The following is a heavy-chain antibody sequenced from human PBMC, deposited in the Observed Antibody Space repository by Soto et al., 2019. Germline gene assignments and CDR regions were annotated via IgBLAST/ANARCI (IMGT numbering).Heavy chain of an antibody. Sequence: GVSLRLSCAASGFTFSSYGMHWVRQAPGKGLEWVAVIWYDGSNKYYADSVKGRLTISRDNSKNTLYLQMNSLRAEETAGYYRARESEGSGWTPFMYYYSGMEVWGPETTVEVSS. J-gene: IGHJ6*01. CDR2: IWYDGSNK. D-gene: IGHD6-19*01. V-gene: IGHV3-33*01. CDR1: GFTFSSYG. CDR3: ARESEGSGWTPFMYYYSGMEV.